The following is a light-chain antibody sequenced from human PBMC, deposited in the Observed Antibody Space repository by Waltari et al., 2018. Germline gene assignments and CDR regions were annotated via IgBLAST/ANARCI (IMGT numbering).Light chain of an antibody. CDR3: HQYVESPAT. V-gene: IGKV3-20*01. CDR1: PSVSSY. J-gene: IGKJ1*01. CDR2: HAS. Sequence: EILLSQTPGPVSLSPGDRATFPCRARPSVSSYLAWSQQKPGQAPRLPIYHASTRATGIPDRFSGSGSGTDFSLTISRLEPEDFAMYYCHQYVESPATFGQGTKVEIK.